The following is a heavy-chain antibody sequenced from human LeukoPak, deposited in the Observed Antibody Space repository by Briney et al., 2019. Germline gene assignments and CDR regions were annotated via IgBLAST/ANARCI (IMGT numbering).Heavy chain of an antibody. CDR2: IYYSGST. CDR1: GGSISSSSYY. Sequence: SETLSLTCTVSGGSISSSSYYWGWIRQPPGKGLEWIGSIYYSGSTYYNPSLKSRVTISVDTSKNQFSLKLSSVTAADTAVYYCAREGHYYGSGARFYGMDVWGQGTTVTVSS. CDR3: AREGHYYGSGARFYGMDV. J-gene: IGHJ6*02. V-gene: IGHV4-39*07. D-gene: IGHD3-10*01.